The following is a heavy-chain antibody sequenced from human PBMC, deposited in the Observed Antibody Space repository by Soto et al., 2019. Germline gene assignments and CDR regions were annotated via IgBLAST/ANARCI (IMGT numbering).Heavy chain of an antibody. J-gene: IGHJ3*02. CDR1: GFTFSSYS. D-gene: IGHD3-9*01. V-gene: IGHV3-21*01. CDR3: ARDWGDFLTPGYAFDI. CDR2: ISSSSSYI. Sequence: GGSLRLSCAASGFTFSSYSMNWVRQAPGKGLEWVSSISSSSSYIYYADSVKGRFTISRDNAKNSLYLQMNSLRAEDTAVYYCARDWGDFLTPGYAFDIWGQGTMVTVSS.